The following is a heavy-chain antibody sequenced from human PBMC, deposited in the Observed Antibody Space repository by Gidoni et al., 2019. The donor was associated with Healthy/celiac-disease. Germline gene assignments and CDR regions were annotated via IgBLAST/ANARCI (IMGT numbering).Heavy chain of an antibody. CDR2: ISYDGSNK. V-gene: IGHV3-30-3*01. CDR3: AREPVIVVVTAIGLDY. Sequence: VQLVESGAGVVHPGRSLRLSSEASGFHFSSYSMHWVRQAPGKGLEWVAVISYDGSNKYYADSVKGRFTISRDNSKKTLYLQMNSLRAEDTAVYYCAREPVIVVVTAIGLDYWGQGTLVTVSS. D-gene: IGHD2-21*02. J-gene: IGHJ4*02. CDR1: GFHFSSYS.